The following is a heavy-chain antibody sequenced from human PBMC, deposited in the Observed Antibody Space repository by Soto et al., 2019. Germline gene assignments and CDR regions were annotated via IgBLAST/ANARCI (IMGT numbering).Heavy chain of an antibody. V-gene: IGHV3-23*01. J-gene: IGHJ3*02. CDR3: ARDGQYRTDGFDI. D-gene: IGHD5-12*01. CDR2: LSRGGGST. CDR1: GFTYSSHG. Sequence: EAQLLESGGELIQPGGSLRLSCAASGFTYSSHGMSWVRQAPGKGLEGIAGLSRGGGSTYYADSVKGRFTISRDTSKNTLDLIMNSLRVEDTALYYCARDGQYRTDGFDIWGQGTMVTVSS.